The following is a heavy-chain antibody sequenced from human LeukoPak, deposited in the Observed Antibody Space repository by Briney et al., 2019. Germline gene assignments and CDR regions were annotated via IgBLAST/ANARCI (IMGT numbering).Heavy chain of an antibody. CDR3: ARASSRGLGQDFDY. Sequence: GGSLRLSCAASGFTFSSYEMNWVRQAPGKGLEWVSYISSSGSTIYYADSVKGRFTISRDNAKNSLYLQMSSLRAEDTAVYYCARASSRGLGQDFDYWGQGTLVTVSS. V-gene: IGHV3-48*03. CDR1: GFTFSSYE. J-gene: IGHJ4*02. D-gene: IGHD3-10*01. CDR2: ISSSGSTI.